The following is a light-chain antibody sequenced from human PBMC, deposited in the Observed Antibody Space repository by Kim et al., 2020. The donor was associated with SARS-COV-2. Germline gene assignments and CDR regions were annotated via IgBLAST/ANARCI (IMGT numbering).Light chain of an antibody. CDR3: QQYSSSPAT. V-gene: IGKV3-20*01. CDR1: QSVSSNY. Sequence: SPGKRAPLCCRARQSVSSNYLTWYQQKPGQAPRLLSYGASSRATGIPDRFSGSGSGTDFTLTITRLEPEDFAVYYCQQYSSSPATFGQGTKVDIK. CDR2: GAS. J-gene: IGKJ1*01.